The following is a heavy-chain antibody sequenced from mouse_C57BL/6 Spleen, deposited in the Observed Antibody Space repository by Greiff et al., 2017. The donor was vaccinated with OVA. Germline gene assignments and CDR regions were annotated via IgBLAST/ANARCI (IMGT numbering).Heavy chain of an antibody. CDR1: GFSLSTSGMG. J-gene: IGHJ4*01. Sequence: VKLVESGPGILQSSQTLSLTCSFSGFSLSTSGMGVSWIRQPSGKGLEWLAHIYWDDDKRYNPSLKSRLTISKDTSRNQVFLKITSVDTADTATYYCARRLIYYYGSGPDYYAMDYWGQGTSVTVSS. D-gene: IGHD1-1*01. CDR2: IYWDDDK. V-gene: IGHV8-12*01. CDR3: ARRLIYYYGSGPDYYAMDY.